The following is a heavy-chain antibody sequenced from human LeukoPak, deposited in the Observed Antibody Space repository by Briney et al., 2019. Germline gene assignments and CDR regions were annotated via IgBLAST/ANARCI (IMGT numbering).Heavy chain of an antibody. CDR1: GYSCTSYG. CDR3: TGDYYYYCGMDF. CDR2: VSAYNSNT. D-gene: IGHD2-2*01. J-gene: IGHJ6*02. Sequence: ASVKLSCKASGYSCTSYGFSWVRQAPGPGLEWMGWVSAYNSNTNYAQKLQGRVAMTTDTSTKNAFIVIRSLRSDATTAVYCSTGDYYYYCGMDFWGQGTTVTVSS. V-gene: IGHV1-18*01.